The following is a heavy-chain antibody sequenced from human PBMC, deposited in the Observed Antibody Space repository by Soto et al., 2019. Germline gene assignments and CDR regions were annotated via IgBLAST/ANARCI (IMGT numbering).Heavy chain of an antibody. V-gene: IGHV3-7*01. D-gene: IGHD3-22*01. Sequence: EVQLVESGGGLVQPGGSLRLSCEASAFTLSSYWMSWVRQAPGKGLEWVANIKPDGSEKYYVDSVKGRFTISRDNTKSSLYLQMSTLRPEDTAIYYCALDYEFGFDTWGQGTLVTVSS. CDR2: IKPDGSEK. CDR1: AFTLSSYW. CDR3: ALDYEFGFDT. J-gene: IGHJ3*02.